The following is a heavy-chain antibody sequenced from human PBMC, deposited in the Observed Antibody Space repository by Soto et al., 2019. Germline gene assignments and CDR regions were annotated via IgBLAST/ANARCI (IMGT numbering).Heavy chain of an antibody. J-gene: IGHJ4*02. CDR1: GFSFRSNW. V-gene: IGHV3-74*01. CDR2: IDSDGSSA. CDR3: ARNGYEYACGKFDS. D-gene: IGHD2-21*01. Sequence: PGGSLRLSCAAPGFSFRSNWMHWARPAPGKGLAWVSRIDSDGSSAAYAIAVKVRFTISRYNAKHTLIMPINSLRGEDTAAHCCARNGYEYACGKFDSSGQGT.